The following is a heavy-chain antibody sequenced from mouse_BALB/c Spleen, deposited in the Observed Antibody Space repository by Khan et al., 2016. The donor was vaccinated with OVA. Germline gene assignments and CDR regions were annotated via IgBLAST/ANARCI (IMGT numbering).Heavy chain of an antibody. J-gene: IGHJ2*01. CDR2: INPTSAYT. Sequence: QIQLVQSGAELAKPGASVKMSCKASGYTFTTYWMHWVNQRPGQGLEWIGYINPTSAYTDYNEKFKDKATLSADKSSSTAYMQLSSLTSEDSAVYYCARDRIDYWGQGTTLTVSS. CDR3: ARDRIDY. V-gene: IGHV1-7*01. CDR1: GYTFTTYW.